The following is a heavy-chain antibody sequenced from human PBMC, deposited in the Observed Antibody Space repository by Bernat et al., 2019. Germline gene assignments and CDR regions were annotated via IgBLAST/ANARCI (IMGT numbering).Heavy chain of an antibody. J-gene: IGHJ4*02. CDR1: GFTFSSYS. CDR3: ARDGTGYDDSSVY. Sequence: EVQLVESGGGLVKPGGSLRLSCAASGFTFSSYSMNWVRQAPGKGLEWVSSISSSSSYIYYADSVKGRFTISRDNAKNSLYLQMNSLRAEDTAVYYCARDGTGYDDSSVYWGQGTLVTVSS. V-gene: IGHV3-21*01. D-gene: IGHD3-22*01. CDR2: ISSSSSYI.